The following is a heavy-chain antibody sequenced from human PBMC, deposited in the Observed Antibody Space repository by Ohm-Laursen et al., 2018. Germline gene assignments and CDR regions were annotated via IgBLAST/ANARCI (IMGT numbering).Heavy chain of an antibody. CDR2: IYYSGST. CDR1: GGSISSGGYY. V-gene: IGHV4-31*11. CDR3: ARSRSIFGVEAFDI. Sequence: TLSLTCAVSGGSISSGGYYWSWIRQHPGKGLEWIGYIYYSGSTYYNPSLKSRVTISVDTSKNQFSLKLSSVTAADTAVYYCARSRSIFGVEAFDIWGQGTMVTVSS. D-gene: IGHD3-3*01. J-gene: IGHJ3*02.